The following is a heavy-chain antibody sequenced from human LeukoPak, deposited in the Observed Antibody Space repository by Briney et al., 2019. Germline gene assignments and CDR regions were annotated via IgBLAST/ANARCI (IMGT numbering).Heavy chain of an antibody. D-gene: IGHD6-13*01. CDR3: ARVSIAAAVTPYYFDY. V-gene: IGHV3-21*01. CDR1: GFTFSSYS. J-gene: IGHJ4*02. Sequence: GGSLRLSCAASGFTFSSYSMNWVRQAPGKGLEWVSSIRSSSSYIYYADSVKGRFTISRDNAKNSLYLQMNSLRAEDTAVYYCARVSIAAAVTPYYFDYWGQGTLVTVSS. CDR2: IRSSSSYI.